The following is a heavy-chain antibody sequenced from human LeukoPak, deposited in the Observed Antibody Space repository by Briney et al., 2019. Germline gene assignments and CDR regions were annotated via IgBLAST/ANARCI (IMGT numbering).Heavy chain of an antibody. D-gene: IGHD3-3*01. CDR1: GFAFSTYW. CDR2: INNDTSIT. V-gene: IGHV3-74*01. J-gene: IGHJ4*02. Sequence: PGGSLRLSCAASGFAFSTYWIHWVRRAPGKGLEWVSRINNDTSITDYADSVKGRFAISRDNAKNTVYLQMNSLRVEDTAIYYCARPNMGWSHLAYWGQGTQVTVSS. CDR3: ARPNMGWSHLAY.